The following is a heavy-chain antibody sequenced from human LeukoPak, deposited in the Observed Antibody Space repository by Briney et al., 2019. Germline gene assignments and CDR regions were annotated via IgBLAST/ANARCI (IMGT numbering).Heavy chain of an antibody. V-gene: IGHV4-59*01. CDR1: GGSISSYY. Sequence: PSETLSLTCTVSGGSISSYYWSWIRQSPGKGLEWIGYIYYSGSTNYNPSLKGRVTISVDTSKNQFSLKLSSVTAADTAVYYCARAYDSSGYYWYYFDYWGQGTLVTVSS. CDR2: IYYSGST. CDR3: ARAYDSSGYYWYYFDY. J-gene: IGHJ4*02. D-gene: IGHD3-22*01.